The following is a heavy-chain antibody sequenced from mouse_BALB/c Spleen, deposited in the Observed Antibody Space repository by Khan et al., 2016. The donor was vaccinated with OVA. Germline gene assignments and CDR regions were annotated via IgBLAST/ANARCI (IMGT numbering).Heavy chain of an antibody. D-gene: IGHD1-1*01. V-gene: IGHV1-20*02. CDR2: INPHIGET. Sequence: VQLKESGPELVKPGASVKISCKASGYSFTGYFMNWVMQSPGKSLEWIGRINPHIGETFYNQKFKGKATLTADESSSTAHMELRSLASEDSAVYYCARIFRSDFDYWGQGTTLTVSS. CDR3: ARIFRSDFDY. CDR1: GYSFTGYF. J-gene: IGHJ2*01.